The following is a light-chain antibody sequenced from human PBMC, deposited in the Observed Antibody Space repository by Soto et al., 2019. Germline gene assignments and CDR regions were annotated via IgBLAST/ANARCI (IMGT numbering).Light chain of an antibody. V-gene: IGKV3-15*01. CDR2: GAS. Sequence: DIVMTQSPATVSVNPGERVTFCCMASQSASSNVAWYQQRPGQAPRLLVYGASTRATTIPARFSGSGSGTEFTLTISSLQSEDFAFYYCHQYNNWPLTWTFGQGTKVDIK. CDR3: HQYNNWPLTWT. J-gene: IGKJ1*01. CDR1: QSASSN.